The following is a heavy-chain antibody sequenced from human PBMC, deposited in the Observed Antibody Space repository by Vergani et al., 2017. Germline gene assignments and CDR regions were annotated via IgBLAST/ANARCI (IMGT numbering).Heavy chain of an antibody. J-gene: IGHJ6*02. CDR1: GGSFNTYY. Sequence: QVQLQQWGAGLLKPSETLSLTCTVSGGSFNTYYWSWIRQSPGKGLEWIGYIYSTGSTNYNPSLNSRVTMSVDTSKNQFSLKLSSVTAADTAVYYCARVGSTTTVVTPGGNYYYYGMDVWGQGTTVTVSS. CDR3: ARVGSTTTVVTPGGNYYYYGMDV. D-gene: IGHD4-23*01. CDR2: IYSTGST. V-gene: IGHV4-59*13.